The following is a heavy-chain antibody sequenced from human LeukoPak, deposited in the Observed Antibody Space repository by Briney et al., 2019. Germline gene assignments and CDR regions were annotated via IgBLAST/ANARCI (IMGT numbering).Heavy chain of an antibody. D-gene: IGHD3-10*02. V-gene: IGHV3-30*02. CDR2: IQFDGSNK. J-gene: IGHJ6*04. Sequence: PGGSLRLSCATSGFTFHNYDMHWVRQAPGKGLEWVAFIQFDGSNKYYADSVKGRFTISRDNAKNSLYLQMNSLRAEDTAVYYCAELGITMIGGVWGKGTTVTISS. CDR1: GFTFHNYD. CDR3: AELGITMIGGV.